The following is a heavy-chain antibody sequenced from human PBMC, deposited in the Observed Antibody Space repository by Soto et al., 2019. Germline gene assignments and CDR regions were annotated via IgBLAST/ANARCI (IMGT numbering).Heavy chain of an antibody. CDR2: IYYSGST. V-gene: IGHV4-39*01. Sequence: PSETLSLTCTVSGGSISSSSYYWGWIRQPPGKGLEWIGSIYYSGSTYYNPSLKSRVTISVDTSKNQFSLKLSSVTAADTAVYYCARLYYYGSGSYFGWFDPWGQGTLVTVSS. J-gene: IGHJ5*02. CDR3: ARLYYYGSGSYFGWFDP. CDR1: GGSISSSSYY. D-gene: IGHD3-10*01.